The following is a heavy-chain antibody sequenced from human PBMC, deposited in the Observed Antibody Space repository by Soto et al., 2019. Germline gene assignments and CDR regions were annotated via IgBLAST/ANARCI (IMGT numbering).Heavy chain of an antibody. CDR2: ISHGATRK. CDR1: RFTFSDYG. CDR3: AKDWVGGSNRYQLVY. V-gene: IGHV3-30*18. J-gene: IGHJ4*02. D-gene: IGHD4-4*01. Sequence: GESLKISCAASRFTFSDYGMHWVRQAPGKGLEWVAGISHGATRKSYSDSVKGRLIISRDNSKKILYLQLNSLRREDTAVYYCAKDWVGGSNRYQLVYWCRGTLVTVSS.